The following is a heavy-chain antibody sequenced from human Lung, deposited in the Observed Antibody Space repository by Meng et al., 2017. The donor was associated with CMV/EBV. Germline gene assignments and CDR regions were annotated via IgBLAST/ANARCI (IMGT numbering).Heavy chain of an antibody. J-gene: IGHJ3*02. CDR1: GGSISSTNW. V-gene: IGHV4-4*02. D-gene: IGHD6-13*01. CDR3: ARDGQQLVHLNAFDI. Sequence: QVQLQESGPRLVKPSGTLSLTCGVTGGSISSTNWWSWVRQPPGKGLEWIGEIYQSGPTNYNPSLKSRVTISVDKSENQFSLRLSSVTAADTAVYYCARDGQQLVHLNAFDIWGQGTMVTVSS. CDR2: IYQSGPT.